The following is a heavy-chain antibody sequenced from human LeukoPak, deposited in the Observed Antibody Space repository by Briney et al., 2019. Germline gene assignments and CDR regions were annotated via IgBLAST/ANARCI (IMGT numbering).Heavy chain of an antibody. CDR3: ARDRSHQLLLYGTGYYYYYMDV. V-gene: IGHV1-2*02. J-gene: IGHJ6*03. CDR1: GYTFTGYY. Sequence: ASVKVSCKASGYTFTGYYMHWVRQAPGQGLEWMGWINPNSGGTNYAQKFQGRVTMTRDMSTSTVYMELSSLRSEDTAVYYCARDRSHQLLLYGTGYYYYYMDVWGKGTTVTVSS. D-gene: IGHD2-2*01. CDR2: INPNSGGT.